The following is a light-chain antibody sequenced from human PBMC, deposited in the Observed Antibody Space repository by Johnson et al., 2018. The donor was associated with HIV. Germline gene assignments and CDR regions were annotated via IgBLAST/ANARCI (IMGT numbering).Light chain of an antibody. CDR2: ENN. V-gene: IGLV1-51*02. CDR1: SSNIGDNF. Sequence: QSVLTQPPSVSAAPGQKVTISCSGSSSNIGDNFVSWYQQLPGRAPKLLIYENNKRPSGIPDRFSGSKSGTSASLGITGLQTGDDGDYYCESWDSSLSTGSYVFGTGTKVTVL. CDR3: ESWDSSLSTGSYV. J-gene: IGLJ1*01.